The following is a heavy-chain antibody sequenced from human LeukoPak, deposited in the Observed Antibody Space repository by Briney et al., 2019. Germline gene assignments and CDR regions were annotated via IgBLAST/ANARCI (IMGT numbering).Heavy chain of an antibody. D-gene: IGHD6-19*01. Sequence: GASVKVSCKASGGTFSSYAISWVRQAPGQGLEWMGGIIPIFGTAKYAQNFQGRVSIAADRSTSTAYMELSSLRSDDTAVYYCARDLRYSSGWSASGMDVWGKGTTVTISS. CDR1: GGTFSSYA. V-gene: IGHV1-69*06. CDR2: IIPIFGTA. CDR3: ARDLRYSSGWSASGMDV. J-gene: IGHJ6*03.